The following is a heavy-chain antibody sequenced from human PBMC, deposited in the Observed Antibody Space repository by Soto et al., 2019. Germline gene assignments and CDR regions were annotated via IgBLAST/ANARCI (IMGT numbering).Heavy chain of an antibody. V-gene: IGHV1-18*01. J-gene: IGHJ4*02. D-gene: IGHD2-2*01. CDR1: GYTFTSYG. CDR3: ARDSDPHCSSTSCYAGGLGY. CDR2: ISAYNGNT. Sequence: ASVKVSCKASGYTFTSYGISWVRQAPGQGLEWMGWISAYNGNTNYAQKLQGRVTMNTDTSTSTAYMELRSLRSDDTAVYYCARDSDPHCSSTSCYAGGLGYWGQGTLVTVSS.